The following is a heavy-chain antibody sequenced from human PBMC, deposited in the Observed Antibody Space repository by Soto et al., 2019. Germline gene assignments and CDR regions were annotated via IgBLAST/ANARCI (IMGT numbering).Heavy chain of an antibody. CDR2: ITYGGSDK. Sequence: QVQLVESGGGVVQPGRSLRLSCAASGFSFSKYAMHWVRQAPAKGLEWVAVITYGGSDKFYADSVKGRFTISRDNSKDTLYLQMNSLRPEDTAVYYCAAHGSGTSFYFDYWGQGTLVTVSS. J-gene: IGHJ4*02. CDR1: GFSFSKYA. D-gene: IGHD3-10*01. V-gene: IGHV3-30-3*01. CDR3: AAHGSGTSFYFDY.